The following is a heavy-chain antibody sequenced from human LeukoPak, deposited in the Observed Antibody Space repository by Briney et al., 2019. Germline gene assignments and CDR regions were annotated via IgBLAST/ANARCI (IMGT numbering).Heavy chain of an antibody. CDR2: INHSGST. J-gene: IGHJ4*02. D-gene: IGHD2-21*02. V-gene: IGHV4-34*01. Sequence: SETLSLTCAVYGGSFSGYYWSWILQPPGKGLEWIGEINHSGSTNYNPSLKSRVTISVDTSKNQFSLKLSSVTAADTAVYYCARLAYCGGDCYSSGYYFDYWGQGTLVTVSS. CDR1: GGSFSGYY. CDR3: ARLAYCGGDCYSSGYYFDY.